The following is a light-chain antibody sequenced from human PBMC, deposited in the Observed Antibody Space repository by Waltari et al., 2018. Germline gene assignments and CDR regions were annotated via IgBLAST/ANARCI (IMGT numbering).Light chain of an antibody. CDR2: SVS. V-gene: IGKV1-39*01. J-gene: IGKJ2*01. CDR1: QKIYTY. Sequence: TQSPATLSASVGDRVTITCRASQKIYTYLNWYQQKAGKAPNLLISSVSTLQSGVPSRFSGSGSGTEFTLTISSLQPEDFATYFCQQSYNTPPMYTFGQGTKLELK. CDR3: QQSYNTPPMYT.